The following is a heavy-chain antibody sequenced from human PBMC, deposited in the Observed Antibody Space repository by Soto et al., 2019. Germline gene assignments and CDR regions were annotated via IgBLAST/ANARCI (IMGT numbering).Heavy chain of an antibody. D-gene: IGHD2-15*01. CDR2: INPSVGST. Sequence: GASVQVSCKASGYTFTSYYMHWVRQAPGQGLEWMGIINPSVGSTSYAQKFQGRVTMTRDTSTSTVYMELSSLRSEDTAVYYCARDGYCSGGSCYPQPFDPWGQGTLVTVSS. J-gene: IGHJ5*02. CDR1: GYTFTSYY. CDR3: ARDGYCSGGSCYPQPFDP. V-gene: IGHV1-46*03.